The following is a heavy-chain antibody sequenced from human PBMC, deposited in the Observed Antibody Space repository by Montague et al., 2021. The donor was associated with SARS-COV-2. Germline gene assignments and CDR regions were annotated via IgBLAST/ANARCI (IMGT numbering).Heavy chain of an antibody. J-gene: IGHJ6*02. Sequence: CAISGDSVSNNRVAWTWFRQSPSRGLEWLGRTYYRSNWYNDYATSVKGRITVNPDTSKNQFSLQLNSVTPDDTAVYYYARGHRAHDMDVWGHGTAVTVSS. CDR2: TYYRSNWYN. V-gene: IGHV6-1*01. CDR3: ARGHRAHDMDV. CDR1: GDSVSNNRVA.